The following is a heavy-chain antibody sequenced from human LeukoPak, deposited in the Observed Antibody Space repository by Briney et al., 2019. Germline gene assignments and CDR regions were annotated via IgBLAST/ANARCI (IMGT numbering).Heavy chain of an antibody. CDR1: GGSIGKYY. J-gene: IGHJ4*02. D-gene: IGHD6-25*01. CDR3: ARDPDAAYYFDY. CDR2: IYYTGST. V-gene: IGHV4-59*01. Sequence: SETLSLTCTVSGGSIGKYYWSWIRQPPGKGLEWIAYIYYTGSTNYNPSLESRVTISVHTSKNQFSLNLSSVTAADRAMYYCARDPDAAYYFDYWSQGTLVTVSS.